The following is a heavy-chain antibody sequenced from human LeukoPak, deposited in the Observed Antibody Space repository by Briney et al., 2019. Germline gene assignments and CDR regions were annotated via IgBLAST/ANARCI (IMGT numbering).Heavy chain of an antibody. CDR2: IYHSGTT. J-gene: IGHJ3*02. D-gene: IGHD2-2*01. V-gene: IGHV4-39*01. CDR1: GDSISSSPYY. CDR3: ARQGCVTASCFFKRAFDI. Sequence: PSETLSLTCTVSGDSISSSPYYWAWIRQPPGKGLEWIASIYHSGTTFYNPSLKSRVTISVDTSKNQFSLNLSSVTAADTAVYYCARQGCVTASCFFKRAFDIWGQGTLVTVSS.